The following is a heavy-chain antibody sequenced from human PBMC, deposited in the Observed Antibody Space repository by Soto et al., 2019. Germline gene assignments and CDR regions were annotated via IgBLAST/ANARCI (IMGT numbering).Heavy chain of an antibody. V-gene: IGHV3-23*01. Sequence: EVQLLESGGGLVQPGGSLRLSCAASGFTFSSYAMTWVRQAPGKGLEWVSDISGSGGSTYYADSVKGRFTISRDNSKNTLYLQMSSLRADDTAVYYCAKDGSSNGWYVEDYWGQGTLVTVSS. J-gene: IGHJ4*02. CDR3: AKDGSSNGWYVEDY. CDR1: GFTFSSYA. CDR2: ISGSGGST. D-gene: IGHD6-19*01.